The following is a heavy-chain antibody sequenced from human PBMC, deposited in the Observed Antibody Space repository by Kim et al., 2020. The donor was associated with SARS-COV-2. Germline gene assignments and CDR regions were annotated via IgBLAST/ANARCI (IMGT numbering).Heavy chain of an antibody. J-gene: IGHJ5*02. D-gene: IGHD6-13*01. CDR2: ISAYNGNT. CDR3: ASIAAAGLENWFDP. V-gene: IGHV1-18*01. Sequence: ASVKVSCKASGYTFTSYGISWVRQAPGQGLEWMGWISAYNGNTNYAQKLQGRVTMTTDTSTSTAYMELRSLRSDDTAVYYCASIAAAGLENWFDPWGQGTLVTVSS. CDR1: GYTFTSYG.